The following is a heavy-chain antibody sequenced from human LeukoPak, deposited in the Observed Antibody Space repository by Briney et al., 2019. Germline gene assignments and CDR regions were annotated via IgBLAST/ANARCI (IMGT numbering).Heavy chain of an antibody. CDR3: ARDRSRIAAAGTGWFDP. CDR1: GFTFSGYS. Sequence: GGSLRLSCAASGFTFSGYSMNWVRQAPGKGLEWVSYISSSSSTIYYADSVKGRFTISRDNAKNSLYLQMNSVRAEDTAVYYCARDRSRIAAAGTGWFDPWGQGTLVTVSS. D-gene: IGHD6-13*01. CDR2: ISSSSSTI. J-gene: IGHJ5*02. V-gene: IGHV3-48*01.